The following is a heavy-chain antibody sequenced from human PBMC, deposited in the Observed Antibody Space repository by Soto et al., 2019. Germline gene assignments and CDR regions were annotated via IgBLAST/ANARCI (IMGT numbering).Heavy chain of an antibody. Sequence: EVQLVESGGVVVQPGGSLRLSCAASGFTLDDYAMHWVRQAPGKGLEWVSLISWDGGSTYYADSVKGRFTISRDNSKNSLYLQMNSLRAEDTALYYCAKGGIFGVVIGRYGMDVWGQGTTVTVSS. D-gene: IGHD3-3*01. J-gene: IGHJ6*02. CDR2: ISWDGGST. V-gene: IGHV3-43D*04. CDR1: GFTLDDYA. CDR3: AKGGIFGVVIGRYGMDV.